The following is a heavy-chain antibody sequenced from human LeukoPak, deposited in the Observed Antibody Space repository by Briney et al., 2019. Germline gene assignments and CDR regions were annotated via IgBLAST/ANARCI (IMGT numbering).Heavy chain of an antibody. V-gene: IGHV3-7*01. CDR2: IKHDGSEE. D-gene: IGHD1-1*01. CDR1: GLSISGQW. CDR3: ARVKSYNSYFDS. Sequence: GESLRLSCVASGLSISGQWMNWVRQAPGQGLEWVANIKHDGSEEYYVDSVKGRFTISRDNSKNTLYLQMNSLRAEDTAVYYCARVKSYNSYFDSWGQGALVTVSS. J-gene: IGHJ4*02.